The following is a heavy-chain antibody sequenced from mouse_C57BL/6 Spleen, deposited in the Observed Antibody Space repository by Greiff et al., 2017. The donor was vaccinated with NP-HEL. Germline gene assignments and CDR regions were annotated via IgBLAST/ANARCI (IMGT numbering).Heavy chain of an antibody. Sequence: VQLQQSGPELVKPGASVKISCKASGYSFTDYNMNWVKQSNGKSLEWIGIINTNYGTTSYNQKFKGKATLTVDQSSSTAYMQRNSLTSEDSAVYYGARGGWLLLYFDYWGQGTTLTVSS. CDR1: GYSFTDYN. CDR3: ARGGWLLLYFDY. CDR2: INTNYGTT. V-gene: IGHV1-39*01. J-gene: IGHJ2*01. D-gene: IGHD2-3*01.